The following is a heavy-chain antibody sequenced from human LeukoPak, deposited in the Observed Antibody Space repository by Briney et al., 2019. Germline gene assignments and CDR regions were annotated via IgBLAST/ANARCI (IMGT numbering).Heavy chain of an antibody. CDR3: AKDRYSTTSLFANSPLDC. V-gene: IGHV3-74*01. Sequence: GGSLRLSCAASGFTLSSYWMHWVRQAPGKGLVWVSRMNSDGSSRTYADSAKGRFTISRDNGKNTLYLQMNSLRAEDTAVYYCAKDRYSTTSLFANSPLDCWGQGTLVTVSS. J-gene: IGHJ4*02. CDR1: GFTLSSYW. D-gene: IGHD2/OR15-2a*01. CDR2: MNSDGSSR.